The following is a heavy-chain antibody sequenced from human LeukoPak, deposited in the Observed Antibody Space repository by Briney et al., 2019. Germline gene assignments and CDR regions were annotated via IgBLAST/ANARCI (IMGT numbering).Heavy chain of an antibody. Sequence: AASVTVSCTASGYTFTSYDINWVRQAPGQGLEWMGWMNPNSGNTGYAQKFQGRVTMTRNTSISTDYMELSSLRSEDTAVYYCARAEWFGELSLDYWGQGTLVTVSS. V-gene: IGHV1-8*01. D-gene: IGHD3-10*01. J-gene: IGHJ4*02. CDR3: ARAEWFGELSLDY. CDR2: MNPNSGNT. CDR1: GYTFTSYD.